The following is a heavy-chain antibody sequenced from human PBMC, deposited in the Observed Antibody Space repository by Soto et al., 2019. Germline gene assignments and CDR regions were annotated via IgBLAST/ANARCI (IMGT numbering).Heavy chain of an antibody. CDR2: IYYSGST. D-gene: IGHD3-9*01. CDR3: ARVSEYYDILTGYYPAGYYGMDV. V-gene: IGHV4-61*01. J-gene: IGHJ6*02. Sequence: PSETLSLTCTVSGGSVSSGSYYWSWIRQPPGKGLEWIGYIYYSGSTNYNPSLKSRVTISVDTSKNQFSLKLSSVTAADTAVYYCARVSEYYDILTGYYPAGYYGMDVWGQGTTVTVSS. CDR1: GGSVSSGSYY.